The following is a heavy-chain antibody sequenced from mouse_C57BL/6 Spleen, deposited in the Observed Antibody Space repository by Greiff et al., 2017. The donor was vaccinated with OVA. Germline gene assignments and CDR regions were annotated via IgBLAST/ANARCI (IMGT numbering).Heavy chain of an antibody. J-gene: IGHJ4*01. D-gene: IGHD1-1*01. CDR1: GYTFTDYY. Sequence: EVQLQQSGPVLVKPGASVKMSCKASGYTFTDYYMNWVKQSHGKSLEWIGVINPYNGGTSYNQKFKGKATLTVDKSSSTAYMELNSLTSEDSAVYYCARREDYYGSSYFYAMDYWGQGTSVTVSS. CDR2: INPYNGGT. V-gene: IGHV1-19*01. CDR3: ARREDYYGSSYFYAMDY.